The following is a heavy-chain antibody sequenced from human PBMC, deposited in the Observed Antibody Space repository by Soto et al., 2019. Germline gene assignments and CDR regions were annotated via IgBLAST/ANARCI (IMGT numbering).Heavy chain of an antibody. CDR3: ARERKFDFWRKGLDV. D-gene: IGHD3-3*01. J-gene: IGHJ6*02. CDR2: MDPNSGST. V-gene: IGHV1-8*01. CDR1: GYTFTTYD. Sequence: ASVKVSCTASGYTFTTYDINWVREAPGQGLEWLGWMDPNSGSTGYAQNFQGRITMTRNISRNTAHMELSSLQSEDTAVYYCARERKFDFWRKGLDVWGQGTTVTVSS.